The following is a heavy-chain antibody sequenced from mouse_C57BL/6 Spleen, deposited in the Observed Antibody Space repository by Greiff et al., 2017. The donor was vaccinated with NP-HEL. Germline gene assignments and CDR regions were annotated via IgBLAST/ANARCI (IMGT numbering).Heavy chain of an antibody. J-gene: IGHJ2*01. Sequence: QVQLQQPGAELVKPGASVKLSCKASGYTFTSYWMQWVKQRPGQGLEWIGEIDPSDSYTNYNQKFKGKATLTVDTSSSTAYMQLSSLTSEDSAVYYCARREFSNYFDYWGQGTTLTVSS. CDR3: ARREFSNYFDY. CDR2: IDPSDSYT. V-gene: IGHV1-50*01. CDR1: GYTFTSYW.